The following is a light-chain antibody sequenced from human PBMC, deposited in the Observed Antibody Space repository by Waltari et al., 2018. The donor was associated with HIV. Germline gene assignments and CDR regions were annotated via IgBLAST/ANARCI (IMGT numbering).Light chain of an antibody. CDR3: QKYNSAPRT. CDR2: AAF. CDR1: QGIRNY. Sequence: DIQMTQSPSSLSASVVDRVTITCRASQGIRNYLALYQQKPGKVPKLLIYAAFTLQSGVPSRFRGSGSGTDFTLTISSLQTEDVATYYCQKYNSAPRTFGQGTKVEIK. V-gene: IGKV1-27*01. J-gene: IGKJ1*01.